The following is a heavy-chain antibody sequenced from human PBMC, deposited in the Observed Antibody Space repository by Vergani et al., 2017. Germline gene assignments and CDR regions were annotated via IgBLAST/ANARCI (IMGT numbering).Heavy chain of an antibody. CDR1: GGSFSGYY. Sequence: QLQLQQWGAGLLKPSETLSLTCAVYGGSFSGYYWSWIRQPPGKGLEWIGEINHSGSTNYTPSLKSRVTISVDTSKTQFSLTLSSVTAADTAVYYGASGRYDILTGYPPPYYYRDVWGKGTTVTVSS. V-gene: IGHV4-34*01. J-gene: IGHJ6*03. CDR3: ASGRYDILTGYPPPYYYRDV. D-gene: IGHD3-9*01. CDR2: INHSGST.